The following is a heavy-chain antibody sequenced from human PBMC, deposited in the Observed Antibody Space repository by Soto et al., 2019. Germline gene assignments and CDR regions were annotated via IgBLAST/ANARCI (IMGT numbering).Heavy chain of an antibody. CDR1: GFTFSSYG. D-gene: IGHD2-2*01. V-gene: IGHV3-30*18. CDR3: AKEEDIVVVPAAAVDY. J-gene: IGHJ4*02. Sequence: ESGGGVVQPGRSLRLSCAASGFTFSSYGMHWVRQAPGKGLEWVAVISYDGSNKYYADSVKGRFTISRDNSKNTLYLQMNSLRAEDTAVYYCAKEEDIVVVPAAAVDYWGQGTLVTVSS. CDR2: ISYDGSNK.